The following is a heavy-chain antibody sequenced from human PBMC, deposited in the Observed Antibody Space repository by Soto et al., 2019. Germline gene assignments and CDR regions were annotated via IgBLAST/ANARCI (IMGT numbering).Heavy chain of an antibody. J-gene: IGHJ4*02. V-gene: IGHV4-59*01. CDR3: ATGRVYFGSAY. CDR2: IYYNGNI. D-gene: IGHD3-10*01. Sequence: QVQLQESGPGLVKPLETLSLTCTVPGGSITSYYWSWVRQPPGKGLEWIGYIYYNGNINYNPSLMSRLNISLDTAKNQFSLRLSSVTAADTAVYYCATGRVYFGSAYWGQGTLVTVSS. CDR1: GGSITSYY.